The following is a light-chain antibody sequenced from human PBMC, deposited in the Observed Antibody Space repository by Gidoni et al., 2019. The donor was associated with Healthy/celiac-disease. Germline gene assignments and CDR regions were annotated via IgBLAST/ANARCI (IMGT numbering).Light chain of an antibody. CDR1: QGISSY. CDR2: AAS. V-gene: IGKV1-9*01. J-gene: IGKJ3*01. CDR3: QQLNSYPLFT. Sequence: IQLTQSPSSLSASVGDRVTIPCRASQGISSYLSCYQQKPGKAPKLLIYAASPLQSGVPSRFSGSGSGTDFTLTISSLQPEDFATYYCQQLNSYPLFTFGPGTKVDIK.